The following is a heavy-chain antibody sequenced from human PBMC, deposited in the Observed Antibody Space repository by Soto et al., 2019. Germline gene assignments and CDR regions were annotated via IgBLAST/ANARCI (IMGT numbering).Heavy chain of an antibody. CDR2: IIPIFGTA. D-gene: IGHD5-18*01. V-gene: IGHV1-69*12. CDR3: TIGGSGYISDARFYFES. Sequence: QVQLGQSGAEVKKPGSSVKVTCKASGGTFSSNAISWVRQATGQGLEWMGGIIPIFGTAPYAQKFQGRVTITEDSSTSTASTKLGSLKPEQTAGYDCTIGGSGYISDARFYFESWCQGTLVTVSS. CDR1: GGTFSSNA. J-gene: IGHJ4*02.